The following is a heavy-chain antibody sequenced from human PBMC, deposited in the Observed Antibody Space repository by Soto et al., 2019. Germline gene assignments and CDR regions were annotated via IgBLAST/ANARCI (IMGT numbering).Heavy chain of an antibody. Sequence: SETLSLTCTVSGGSVSSGSYYRSWIRQPPGKGLEWIGYIYPSGTTNNNPSLKSRVTISVDTSKKEFSLKLSFVTAADTAVYYCASGAARGFDYWGQGSLVTVSS. CDR2: IYPSGTT. CDR1: GGSVSSGSYY. J-gene: IGHJ4*02. D-gene: IGHD6-6*01. V-gene: IGHV4-61*01. CDR3: ASGAARGFDY.